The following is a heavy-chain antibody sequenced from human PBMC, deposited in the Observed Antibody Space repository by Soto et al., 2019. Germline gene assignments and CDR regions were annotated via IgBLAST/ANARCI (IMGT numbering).Heavy chain of an antibody. CDR2: IFGDGNT. D-gene: IGHD4-17*01. V-gene: IGHV3-53*01. CDR1: EFNVANGH. J-gene: IGHJ4*02. Sequence: GGSLRLSCVASEFNVANGHMNWVRQAPGRGLEWVSVIFGDGNTRSGDSVKGRFTISRDTSKNTVYLQMNSLRAEDTAVYYCAGDWNGDKYFDYWGQGTLVTVSS. CDR3: AGDWNGDKYFDY.